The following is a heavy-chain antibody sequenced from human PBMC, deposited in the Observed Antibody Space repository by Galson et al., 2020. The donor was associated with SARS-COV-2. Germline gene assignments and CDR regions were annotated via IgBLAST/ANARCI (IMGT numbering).Heavy chain of an antibody. J-gene: IGHJ4*02. Sequence: GESLKISCVASGFALSSKWMHWVRQVPGKGFMWVARINSGGSIINYADSVKGRFIISRDNAKNTLYLHMNSLRAEDTAVYYCARDLLLASYSSPGDDFDYWGQGTLVTVS. CDR2: INSGGSII. CDR1: GFALSSKW. CDR3: ARDLLLASYSSPGDDFDY. D-gene: IGHD6-13*01. V-gene: IGHV3-74*01.